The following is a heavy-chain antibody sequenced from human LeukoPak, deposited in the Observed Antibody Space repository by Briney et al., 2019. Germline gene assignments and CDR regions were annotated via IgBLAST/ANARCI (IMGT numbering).Heavy chain of an antibody. Sequence: SQTLSLTCAISGDSVSSNSAAWNWIRQSPSRGLEWLGRTYYRSKWYNDYAVSVKSRITINPDTSKNQFSLQLNSVTPEDTAVYYCARDSPRYYYDSSGYFPEDAFDIWGQGTMVTVSS. CDR1: GDSVSSNSAA. V-gene: IGHV6-1*01. CDR3: ARDSPRYYYDSSGYFPEDAFDI. CDR2: TYYRSKWYN. D-gene: IGHD3-22*01. J-gene: IGHJ3*02.